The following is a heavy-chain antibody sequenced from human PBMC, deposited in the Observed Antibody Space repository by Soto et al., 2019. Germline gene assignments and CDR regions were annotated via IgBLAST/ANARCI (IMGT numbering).Heavy chain of an antibody. Sequence: GGSLRLSCAASGFTFSSYSMNWVRQAPGKGLEWVSSISSSSSYIYYADSVKGRFTISRDNAKNSLYLQMNSLRAEDTAVYYCARDRSSGWPKGGFQHWGQGTLVTVSS. CDR2: ISSSSSYI. V-gene: IGHV3-21*01. CDR1: GFTFSSYS. CDR3: ARDRSSGWPKGGFQH. J-gene: IGHJ1*01. D-gene: IGHD6-19*01.